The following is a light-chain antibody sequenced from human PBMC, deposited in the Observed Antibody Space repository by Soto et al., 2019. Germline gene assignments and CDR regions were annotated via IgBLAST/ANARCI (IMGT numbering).Light chain of an antibody. CDR3: QSFDSSLSGVV. CDR2: GNS. J-gene: IGLJ2*01. V-gene: IGLV1-40*01. CDR1: SSNIGAGYD. Sequence: QSVLTQPPSVSGAPGQRVTISCTESSSNIGAGYDVHWYQQLPGTAPKLLIYGNSNRPSGVPDRFSGSKSGTSASLAITGLQAQDEADYNCQSFDSSLSGVVFGGGTKVTVL.